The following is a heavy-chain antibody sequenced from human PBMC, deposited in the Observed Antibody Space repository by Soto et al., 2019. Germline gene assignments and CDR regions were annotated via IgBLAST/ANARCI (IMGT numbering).Heavy chain of an antibody. V-gene: IGHV3-11*06. Sequence: QVQLVESGGGLVKPGGSLRLSCAASGFTFSDYYMSWIRQAPGKGLEWVSYISSSSSYTNYADSVKGRFPITRDNAKHSLYLQMNSVRAEDTAVYYCAREAPCGSGGSCNSGSNWFDPWGQGTLVTVSS. CDR3: AREAPCGSGGSCNSGSNWFDP. CDR2: ISSSSSYT. J-gene: IGHJ5*02. CDR1: GFTFSDYY. D-gene: IGHD2-15*01.